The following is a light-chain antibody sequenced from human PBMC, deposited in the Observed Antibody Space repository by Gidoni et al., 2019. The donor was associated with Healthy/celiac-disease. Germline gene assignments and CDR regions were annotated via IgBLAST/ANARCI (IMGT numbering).Light chain of an antibody. CDR1: SSNIGAGYD. CDR3: QSYDSSLSGSV. CDR2: CTS. Sequence: QSVLPQPPSVSGAPGQRVTISCTGSSSNIGAGYDVHWYQQLPGTAPKLLIYCTSNRPSGVPDRFSGSKSGTSASLAITGLQAEDEADYYCQSYDSSLSGSVFGGGTKLTVL. V-gene: IGLV1-40*01. J-gene: IGLJ2*01.